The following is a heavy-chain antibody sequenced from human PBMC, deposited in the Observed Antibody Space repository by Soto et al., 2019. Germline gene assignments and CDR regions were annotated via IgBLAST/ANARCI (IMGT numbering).Heavy chain of an antibody. CDR3: AKVITTDISYWYGMDV. J-gene: IGHJ6*02. Sequence: PVGSLRLSCAVSGFTFSSYPMVWVRQAPGKGLESISSISGSGTSYYADSVKGRFTIFRDNSENTLYLQMNSLRAEDTAVYYCAKVITTDISYWYGMDVWGQGTTVTVSS. D-gene: IGHD1-26*01. CDR2: ISGSGTS. CDR1: GFTFSSYP. V-gene: IGHV3-23*01.